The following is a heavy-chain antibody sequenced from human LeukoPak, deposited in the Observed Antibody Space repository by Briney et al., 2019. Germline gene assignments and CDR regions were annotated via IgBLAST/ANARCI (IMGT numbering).Heavy chain of an antibody. V-gene: IGHV3-11*04. CDR1: GFIFSDCY. CDR2: ISSSGTTI. D-gene: IGHD3-3*01. CDR3: AKDRISDFLSDSPYFDY. J-gene: IGHJ4*02. Sequence: GGSLRLSCAASGFIFSDCYMSWIRQAPGKGLEWVSYISSSGTTIYYAESVKGRFSISRDNYKNMLYLQMNSLRVEDTAVYYCAKDRISDFLSDSPYFDYWGQGTLVTVSS.